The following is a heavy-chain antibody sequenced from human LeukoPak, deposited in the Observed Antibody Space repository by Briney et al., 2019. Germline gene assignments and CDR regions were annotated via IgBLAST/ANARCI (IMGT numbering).Heavy chain of an antibody. J-gene: IGHJ4*02. D-gene: IGHD6-13*01. V-gene: IGHV3-9*01. CDR1: GFNFDDYA. CDR3: AKSPFQQQLTYYFDY. Sequence: PGRSLRLSCAASGFNFDDYAMHWVRQAPGKGLEWVSGISWNSGNIGYADAVKGRFTISRDNAKNSLYLQMNSLRAEDTALYYCAKSPFQQQLTYYFDYWGQGTLVTVSS. CDR2: ISWNSGNI.